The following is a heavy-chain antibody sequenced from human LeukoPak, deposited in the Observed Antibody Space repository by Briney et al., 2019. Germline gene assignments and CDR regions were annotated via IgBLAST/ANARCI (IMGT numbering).Heavy chain of an antibody. Sequence: PSETLSLTCAVYGGSFSGYYWSWIRQPPGKGLEWIGEINHSGSTNYNPSLKSRVTISVDTSKNQFSLKLSSVTAADTAVYYCARDRDGYSQRRGDYWGQGTLVTVSS. J-gene: IGHJ4*02. V-gene: IGHV4-34*01. CDR2: INHSGST. CDR1: GGSFSGYY. CDR3: ARDRDGYSQRRGDY. D-gene: IGHD5-24*01.